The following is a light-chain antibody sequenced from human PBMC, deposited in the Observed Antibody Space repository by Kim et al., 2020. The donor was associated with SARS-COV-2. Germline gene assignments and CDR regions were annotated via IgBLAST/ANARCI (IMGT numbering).Light chain of an antibody. J-gene: IGKJ4*01. Sequence: EIVLTQSPGTLSLSPGERATLSCRASLSVSSSYLAWYQQKPGQAPRLLIYGASSRATGIPDRFSGSGSGTDFTLTISRLEPEDFAVYYCQQYGSSPVFGGGTKVDIK. CDR2: GAS. CDR3: QQYGSSPV. V-gene: IGKV3-20*01. CDR1: LSVSSSY.